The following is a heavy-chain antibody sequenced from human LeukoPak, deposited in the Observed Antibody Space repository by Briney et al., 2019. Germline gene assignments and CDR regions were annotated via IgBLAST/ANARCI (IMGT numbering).Heavy chain of an antibody. CDR1: GGSISSGDYY. V-gene: IGHV4-30-4*01. CDR3: ARYGYSSGWSDDY. J-gene: IGHJ4*02. CDR2: IYYSGST. Sequence: PSQTLSLTCTVSGGSISSGDYYWSWIRQPPGKGLEWIGYIYYSGSTYYNPSLKSRVTISVDTSKNQFSLKLSSVTAADTAVYYCARYGYSSGWSDDYWGQGTLVTVFS. D-gene: IGHD6-19*01.